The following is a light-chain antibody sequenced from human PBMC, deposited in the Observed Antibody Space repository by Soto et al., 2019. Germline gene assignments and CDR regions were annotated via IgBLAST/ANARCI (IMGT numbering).Light chain of an antibody. J-gene: IGLJ3*02. V-gene: IGLV2-14*01. CDR2: DVS. CDR3: SSYTSISTLGR. Sequence: QSALTQPASVSGSPGQSITISCTGTSSDVGGYNYVSWYQQHPGKAPKLMIYDVSNRPSGVSNRFSGSKSGNTASLTISGLQAEDEDDYYCSSYTSISTLGRFGGGTKLTVL. CDR1: SSDVGGYNY.